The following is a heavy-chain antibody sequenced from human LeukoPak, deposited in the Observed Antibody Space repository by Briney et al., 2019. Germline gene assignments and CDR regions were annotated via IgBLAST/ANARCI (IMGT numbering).Heavy chain of an antibody. D-gene: IGHD7-27*01. V-gene: IGHV4-31*03. J-gene: IGHJ4*02. CDR1: GGSISSGGYY. CDR3: ARKKLGINPAFDY. CDR2: IYYSGST. Sequence: SETLSLTCTVSGGSISSGGYYWSWIRQHPGKGLEWIGYIYYSGSTYYNLSLKSRVTISVDTSKNQFSLKLSSVTAADTAVYYCARKKLGINPAFDYWGQGTLVTVSS.